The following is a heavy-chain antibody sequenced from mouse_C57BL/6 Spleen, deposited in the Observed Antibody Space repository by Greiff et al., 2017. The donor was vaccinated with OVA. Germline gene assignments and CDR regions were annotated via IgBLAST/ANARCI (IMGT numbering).Heavy chain of an antibody. D-gene: IGHD3-2*02. CDR2: INPNNGGT. CDR3: ARADSSGYEEYYAMDY. J-gene: IGHJ4*01. CDR1: GYTFTDYN. V-gene: IGHV1-22*01. Sequence: VQLQQSGPELVKPGASVKMSCKASGYTFTDYNMHWVKQSHGKSLEWIGYINPNNGGTSYNQKFKGKATLTVNKSSSTAYMELRSLTSEDSAVYYCARADSSGYEEYYAMDYWGQGTSVTVSS.